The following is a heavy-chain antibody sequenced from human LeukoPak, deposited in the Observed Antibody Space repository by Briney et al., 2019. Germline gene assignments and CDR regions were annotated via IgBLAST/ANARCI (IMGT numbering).Heavy chain of an antibody. CDR2: IYPGDSDT. J-gene: IGHJ4*02. V-gene: IGHV5-51*01. CDR1: GYSFTSYW. D-gene: IGHD3-3*01. Sequence: GESPKISCKGSGYSFTSYWIGWVRQMPGKGLEWMGIIYPGDSDTRYSPSFQGQVTISADKSISTAYLQWSSLKASDTAMYYCARASYDFWSGYYTPFDYWGQGTLVTVSS. CDR3: ARASYDFWSGYYTPFDY.